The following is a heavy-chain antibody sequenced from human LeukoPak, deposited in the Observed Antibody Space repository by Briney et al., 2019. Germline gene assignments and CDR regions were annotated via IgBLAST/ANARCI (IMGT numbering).Heavy chain of an antibody. CDR1: GFTFTNFW. CDR2: IAQDGRGK. Sequence: GGSLRLSCAASGFTFTNFWMGWVRQAPGKGLEWVANIAQDGRGKNYLGSVKGRFTISRDNAKNSLYLQMNSLRAEDTAVYFCSRDRDYYAIDFWGQGTLVTVSS. V-gene: IGHV3-7*01. CDR3: SRDRDYYAIDF. D-gene: IGHD3-22*01. J-gene: IGHJ4*02.